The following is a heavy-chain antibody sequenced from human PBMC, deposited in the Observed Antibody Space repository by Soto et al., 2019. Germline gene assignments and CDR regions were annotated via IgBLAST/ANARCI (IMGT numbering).Heavy chain of an antibody. D-gene: IGHD3-3*01. V-gene: IGHV4-59*08. Sequence: PSETLSLTCTVSGDSISGYYWSWIRQPPGKGLEYIGYIYYSGGTNYNPSLMSRLTISIDTSKNQFSLKLNSVTAADTAVYYCARSFNGDFWDYWGQGTLVTVSS. J-gene: IGHJ4*02. CDR3: ARSFNGDFWDY. CDR1: GDSISGYY. CDR2: IYYSGGT.